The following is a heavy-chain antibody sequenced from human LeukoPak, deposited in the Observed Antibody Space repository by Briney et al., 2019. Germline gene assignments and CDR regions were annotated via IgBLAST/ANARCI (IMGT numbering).Heavy chain of an antibody. Sequence: GGSLRLSCAASGFTFSSYGMYWVRQAPGKGLEWVAFIRYDGSNKYYADSVKGRFTISRDNAKNSLFLQINSLRAEDTAVYYCANGGTYSSGPWGQGTLVTVSS. CDR2: IRYDGSNK. CDR1: GFTFSSYG. V-gene: IGHV3-30*02. CDR3: ANGGTYSSGP. D-gene: IGHD3-22*01. J-gene: IGHJ5*02.